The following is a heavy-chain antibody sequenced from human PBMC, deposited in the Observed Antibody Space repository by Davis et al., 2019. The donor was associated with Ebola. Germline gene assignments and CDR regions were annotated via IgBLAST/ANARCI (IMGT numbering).Heavy chain of an antibody. CDR2: IDNSGST. CDR3: ARMYYDILTGYWPLEP. V-gene: IGHV4-59*01. Sequence: PSETLSLTCTVSGGSINSYYWSWIRQPPGKGLEWIGYIDNSGSTNYNPSLKSRVTISVDRSKNQFSLKVRSVTAADTAVYYCARMYYDILTGYWPLEPWGQGTLATVSS. CDR1: GGSINSYY. J-gene: IGHJ5*02. D-gene: IGHD3-9*01.